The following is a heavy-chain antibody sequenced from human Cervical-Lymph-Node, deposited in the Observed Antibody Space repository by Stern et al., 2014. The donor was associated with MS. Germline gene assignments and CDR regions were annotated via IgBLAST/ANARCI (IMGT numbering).Heavy chain of an antibody. CDR1: GFTFSSYG. Sequence: VQLVESGGGVVQPGRSLRLSCAASGFTFSSYGMHWVRQAPGTGLEWVAFISYDGSNKYYADSVKGRFTISRDNSKNTLYLQMNSLRAEDTAVYYCAKDHGYSSSWRYYFDYWGQGTLVTVSS. V-gene: IGHV3-30*18. CDR3: AKDHGYSSSWRYYFDY. CDR2: ISYDGSNK. J-gene: IGHJ4*02. D-gene: IGHD6-13*01.